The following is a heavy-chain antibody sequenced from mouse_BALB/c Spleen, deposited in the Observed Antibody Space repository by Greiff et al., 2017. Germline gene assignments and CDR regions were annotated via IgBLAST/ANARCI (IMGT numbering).Heavy chain of an antibody. V-gene: IGHV3-2*02. D-gene: IGHD4-1*01. Sequence: EVMLVESGPGLVKPSQSLSLTCTVTGYSITSDYAWNWIRQFPGNKLEWMGYISYSGSTSYNPSLKSRISITRDTSKNQFFLQLNSVTTEDTATYYCARESSGTDYYAMDYWGQGTSVTVSS. CDR2: ISYSGST. J-gene: IGHJ4*01. CDR3: ARESSGTDYYAMDY. CDR1: GYSITSDYA.